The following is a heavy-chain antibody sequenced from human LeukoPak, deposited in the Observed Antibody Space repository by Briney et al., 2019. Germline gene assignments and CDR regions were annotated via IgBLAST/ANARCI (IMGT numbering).Heavy chain of an antibody. J-gene: IGHJ5*02. Sequence: SVKVSCKASGGTFSSYAISWVRQAPGQGLEWMGRIIPIFGTANYAQKFQGRVTITTDESTSTAYMELSSLRSEDTAVYYCASSVAGKGDWFDPWAREPCSPSPQ. CDR3: ASSVAGKGDWFDP. V-gene: IGHV1-69*05. D-gene: IGHD6-19*01. CDR1: GGTFSSYA. CDR2: IIPIFGTA.